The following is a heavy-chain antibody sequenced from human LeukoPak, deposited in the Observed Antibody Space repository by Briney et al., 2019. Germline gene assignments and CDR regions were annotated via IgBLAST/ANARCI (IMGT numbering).Heavy chain of an antibody. CDR1: GFTFSSYA. CDR3: ARDAVPAASYYYYGMDV. V-gene: IGHV3-21*01. J-gene: IGHJ6*02. D-gene: IGHD2-2*01. CDR2: ISSSSSYI. Sequence: GGSLRLSCAASGFTFSSYAMSWVRQAPGKGLEWVSSISSSSSYIYYADSVKGRFTISRDNAKNSLYLQMNSLRAEDTAVYYCARDAVPAASYYYYGMDVWGQGTTVTVSS.